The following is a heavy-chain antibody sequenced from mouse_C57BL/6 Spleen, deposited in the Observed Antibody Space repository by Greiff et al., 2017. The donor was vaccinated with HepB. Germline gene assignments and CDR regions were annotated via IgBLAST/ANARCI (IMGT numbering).Heavy chain of an antibody. Sequence: EVKLMESGPVLVKPGASVKMSCKASGYTFTDYYMNWVKQSHGKSLEWIGVINPYNGGTSYNQKFKGKATLTVDKSSSTAYMELNSLTSEDSAVYYCAEGYDVWGQGTSVTVSS. J-gene: IGHJ4*01. CDR3: AEGYDV. D-gene: IGHD2-3*01. CDR2: INPYNGGT. CDR1: GYTFTDYY. V-gene: IGHV1-19*01.